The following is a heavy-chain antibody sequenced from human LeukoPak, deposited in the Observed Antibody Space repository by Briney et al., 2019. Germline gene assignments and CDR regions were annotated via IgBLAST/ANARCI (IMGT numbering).Heavy chain of an antibody. J-gene: IGHJ4*02. CDR2: FNPNSGGT. CDR3: TRDLEADIAFIY. Sequence: ASVKVSCKASGYTFTGYYIHWVRQAPGQGLEWMGRFNPNSGGTNYAQKFQGRVTMTRDTSINTVYIELSRLRSEDTAVYYCTRDLEADIAFIYWGQGTLVTVSS. D-gene: IGHD5-12*01. CDR1: GYTFTGYY. V-gene: IGHV1-2*06.